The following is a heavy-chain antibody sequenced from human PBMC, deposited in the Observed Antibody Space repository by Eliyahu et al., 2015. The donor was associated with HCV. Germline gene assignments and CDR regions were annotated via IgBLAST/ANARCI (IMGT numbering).Heavy chain of an antibody. D-gene: IGHD3-22*01. V-gene: IGHV3-21*03. CDR2: ISSRSSYI. CDR3: ARDLDYYDSSGPNHYFDF. CDR1: GFXFTXYX. Sequence: EVHLVESGGGLVXPGGSLRLSCAVXGFXFTXYXMNWVRQAPGKGLEWVSSISSRSSYIFYADSVRGRFTISRDNAKNSLYLQMSSLTAEDTAVYFCARDLDYYDSSGPNHYFDFWGQGSLVTVSS. J-gene: IGHJ4*02.